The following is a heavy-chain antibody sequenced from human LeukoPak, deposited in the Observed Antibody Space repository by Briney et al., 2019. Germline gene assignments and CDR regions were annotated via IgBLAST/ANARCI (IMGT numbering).Heavy chain of an antibody. V-gene: IGHV1-2*02. CDR1: GYTFTGYY. CDR3: ARHDSSGYDAFDI. D-gene: IGHD3-22*01. J-gene: IGHJ3*02. CDR2: INPNSGGT. Sequence: ASVKVSCKASGYTFTGYYMHWVRQAPGQGLEWMGWINPNSGGTNYAQKFQGRVTMTRDTSISTAYMELSRLRSDGTAVYYCARHDSSGYDAFDIWGQGTMVTVSS.